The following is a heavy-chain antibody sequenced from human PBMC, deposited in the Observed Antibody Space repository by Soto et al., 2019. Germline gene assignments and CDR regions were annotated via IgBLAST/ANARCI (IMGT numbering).Heavy chain of an antibody. Sequence: ASVKVSCKVSGDTLTELSIHWVRQAPGKGLEYMGGFDPEDGEAMYAQNFQGRVTMTEDTSTDTSYMELSSLTSEDTAVYYCAIAYSGTYYGHLDTWGQGTLVTVS. J-gene: IGHJ5*02. CDR1: GDTLTELS. CDR2: FDPEDGEA. CDR3: AIAYSGTYYGHLDT. V-gene: IGHV1-24*01. D-gene: IGHD1-26*01.